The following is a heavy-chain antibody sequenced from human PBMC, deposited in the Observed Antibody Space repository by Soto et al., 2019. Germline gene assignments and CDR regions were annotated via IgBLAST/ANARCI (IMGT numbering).Heavy chain of an antibody. CDR3: ARVGTGPSRIAQVGKSGGWYYGMDV. J-gene: IGHJ6*02. D-gene: IGHD6-13*01. CDR1: GDSVSSNSAA. Sequence: SQTLSLTCVISGDSVSSNSAAWNWIRQSPSRGLEWLGRTYYRSKWYNDYAVSVKSRITINPDTSKNQFSLQLNSVTPEDTAVYYCARVGTGPSRIAQVGKSGGWYYGMDVWGQGTTVTVSS. V-gene: IGHV6-1*01. CDR2: TYYRSKWYN.